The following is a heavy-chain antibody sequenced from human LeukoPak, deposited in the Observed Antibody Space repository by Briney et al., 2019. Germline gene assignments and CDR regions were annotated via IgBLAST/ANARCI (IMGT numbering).Heavy chain of an antibody. CDR2: ISSSGGST. V-gene: IGHV3-23*01. D-gene: IGHD1-14*01. CDR1: GFTFRSYA. CDR3: AKDLTFDAFDI. Sequence: GGSLRLSCAASGFTFRSYAMGWVRQAPGKGLEWVSAISSSGGSTYHADSVKGRFAISRDNSKNTLYLQMNSLRAEDTAVYYCAKDLTFDAFDIWGQGTMVTISS. J-gene: IGHJ3*02.